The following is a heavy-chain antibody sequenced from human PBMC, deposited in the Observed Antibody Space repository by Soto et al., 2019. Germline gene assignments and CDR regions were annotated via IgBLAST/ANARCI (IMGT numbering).Heavy chain of an antibody. V-gene: IGHV3-53*01. J-gene: IGHJ6*02. CDR2: IYSGGTT. CDR1: GFTVSSNY. Sequence: GSLRLSCAASGFTVSSNYMSWVRQAPGKGLEWVSVIYSGGTTNYADSVKGRFTISRDNSKNTLYLQMNSLRVEDTAVYYCARFSTYYGIDVWGQGTTVTVSS. CDR3: ARFSTYYGIDV.